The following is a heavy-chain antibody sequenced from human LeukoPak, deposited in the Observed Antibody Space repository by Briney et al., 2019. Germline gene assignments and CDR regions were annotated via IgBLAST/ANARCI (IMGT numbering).Heavy chain of an antibody. J-gene: IGHJ3*02. Sequence: GGSLRLSCVASGFTFSSYAMSWVRQAPGKGLELVSSISSSGERIYYADSVKGRFTISRDNSKNMLWLQMNGLRAEDTALYYCAKWNGGPVVAARPGAAFDIWGQGTMVTVSS. CDR2: ISSSGERI. CDR1: GFTFSSYA. D-gene: IGHD2-15*01. V-gene: IGHV3-23*01. CDR3: AKWNGGPVVAARPGAAFDI.